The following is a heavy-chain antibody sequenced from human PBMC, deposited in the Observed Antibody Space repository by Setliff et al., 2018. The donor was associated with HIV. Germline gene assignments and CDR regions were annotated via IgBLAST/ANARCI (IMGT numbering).Heavy chain of an antibody. V-gene: IGHV4-59*11. D-gene: IGHD6-19*01. CDR2: IYYSGST. J-gene: IGHJ5*02. CDR3: ARQFPPYHSGAHYSDL. CDR1: GGSITPHY. Sequence: SETLSLTCTVSGGSITPHYWSWIRQPPGKGLEWIGLIYYSGSTNYSPSLKSRVTISVDSSKNQSSLKLTSVTAADAAIYYCARQFPPYHSGAHYSDLWSQGTLVTVSS.